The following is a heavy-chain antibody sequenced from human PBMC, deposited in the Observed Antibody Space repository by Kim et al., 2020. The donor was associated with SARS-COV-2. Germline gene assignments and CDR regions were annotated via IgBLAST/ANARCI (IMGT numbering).Heavy chain of an antibody. J-gene: IGHJ6*02. D-gene: IGHD2-21*02. CDR3: ARDLSSGGVTGGYYYYYYGMDV. CDR2: IWYDGSNK. CDR1: GFTFSSYG. Sequence: GGSLRLSCAASGFTFSSYGMHWVRQAPGKGLEWVAVIWYDGSNKYYADSVKGRFTISRDNSKNTLYLQMNSLRAEDTAVYYCARDLSSGGVTGGYYYYYYGMDVWGQGTTVTVSS. V-gene: IGHV3-33*01.